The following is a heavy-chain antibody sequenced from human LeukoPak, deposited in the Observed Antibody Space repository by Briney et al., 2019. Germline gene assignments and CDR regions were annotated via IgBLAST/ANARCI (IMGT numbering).Heavy chain of an antibody. CDR2: IWYDGSNK. Sequence: GGSLRLSCAASGFTFSSYGMHWVRQAPGKGLEWVAVIWYDGSNKYYADSVKGRFTISRDNSKNTLYLQMNSLRAEDTAVYYCAKVLGYYGSGSYYKEAYYYYYIDVWGKGTTVTVSS. CDR3: AKVLGYYGSGSYYKEAYYYYYIDV. D-gene: IGHD3-10*01. V-gene: IGHV3-33*06. J-gene: IGHJ6*03. CDR1: GFTFSSYG.